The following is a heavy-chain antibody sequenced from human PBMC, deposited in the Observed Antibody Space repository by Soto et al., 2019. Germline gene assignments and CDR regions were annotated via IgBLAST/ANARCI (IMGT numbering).Heavy chain of an antibody. D-gene: IGHD4-17*01. CDR1: GFTFSSYS. J-gene: IGHJ6*02. CDR3: GSHGDLVYYYYYGMDV. Sequence: EVQLVESGGGLVQPGGSLRLSCAASGFTFSSYSMNWVRQAPGKGLEWVSYISSSSSTIYYADSVKGRFTISRDNAKNSLYLQMNSLRDEDTAVYYCGSHGDLVYYYYYGMDVWGQGTTVTVSS. V-gene: IGHV3-48*02. CDR2: ISSSSSTI.